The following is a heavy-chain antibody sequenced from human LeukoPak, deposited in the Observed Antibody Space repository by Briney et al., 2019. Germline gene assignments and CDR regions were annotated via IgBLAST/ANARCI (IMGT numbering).Heavy chain of an antibody. Sequence: GESLKISCKGSGYSFTSYWIGWVRQMPGKGLEGMGIIYPGDADIRYSPSFQGQVTISADKSISTAYLQWSSMKASDTAMYYCARRGYCSGGSCFSAAFDIWGQGTMVTVSS. V-gene: IGHV5-51*01. CDR1: GYSFTSYW. CDR2: IYPGDADI. D-gene: IGHD2-15*01. CDR3: ARRGYCSGGSCFSAAFDI. J-gene: IGHJ3*02.